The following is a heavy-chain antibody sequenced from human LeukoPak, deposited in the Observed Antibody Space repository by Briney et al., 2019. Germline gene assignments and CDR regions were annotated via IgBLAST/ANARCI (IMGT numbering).Heavy chain of an antibody. J-gene: IGHJ4*02. D-gene: IGHD3-22*01. CDR3: AKDLYYYDSSGYPSLFDY. CDR1: GFTFNSYA. Sequence: PGGSLRLSCAASGFTFNSYAMSWVRQAPRKGLEWVSAISGSGGSTYYADSVKGRFTISRDNSKNTLYLQMNSLRAEDTAVYYCAKDLYYYDSSGYPSLFDYWGQGTLVTVSS. V-gene: IGHV3-23*01. CDR2: ISGSGGST.